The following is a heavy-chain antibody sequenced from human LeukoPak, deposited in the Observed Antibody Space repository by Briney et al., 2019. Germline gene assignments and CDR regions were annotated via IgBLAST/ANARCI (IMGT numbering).Heavy chain of an antibody. Sequence: GGSLRLSCAASGFTFSSYSMNWVRQAPGKGLEWVSYISSSSSTIYYADSVKGRFTISRDNAKNSLYLQMNSLRAEDTAVYYCAREGGSSSWFLDYWGQGTLVTVSS. J-gene: IGHJ4*02. V-gene: IGHV3-48*01. D-gene: IGHD6-13*01. CDR1: GFTFSSYS. CDR2: ISSSSSTI. CDR3: AREGGSSSWFLDY.